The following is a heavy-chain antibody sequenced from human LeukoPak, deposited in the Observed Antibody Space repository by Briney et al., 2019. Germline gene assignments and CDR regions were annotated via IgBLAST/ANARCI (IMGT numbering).Heavy chain of an antibody. CDR2: ISGSGGST. CDR3: AKDSATAYYYYYGMDV. Sequence: GGSLRLSCAASGFTLSSYAMSWVRQAPGKGLEWVSAISGSGGSTYYADSVKGRFTISRDNSKNTLYLQMNSLRAEDTAVYYCAKDSATAYYYYYGMDVWGQGTTVTVSS. D-gene: IGHD4-17*01. J-gene: IGHJ6*02. V-gene: IGHV3-23*01. CDR1: GFTLSSYA.